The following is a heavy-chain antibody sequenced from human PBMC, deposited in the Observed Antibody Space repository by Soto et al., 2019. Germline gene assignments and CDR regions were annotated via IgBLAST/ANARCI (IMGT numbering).Heavy chain of an antibody. CDR2: IIPIFGTA. CDR3: ARVSDYYDSSGYYYSHYYYGMDV. J-gene: IGHJ6*02. V-gene: IGHV1-69*13. Sequence: SVKVSCKASGGTFSSYAISWVRQAPGQGLEWMGGIIPIFGTANYAQKFQGRVTITADESTSTAYMELSSLRSEDTAVYYCARVSDYYDSSGYYYSHYYYGMDVWGQGTTVTVSS. D-gene: IGHD3-22*01. CDR1: GGTFSSYA.